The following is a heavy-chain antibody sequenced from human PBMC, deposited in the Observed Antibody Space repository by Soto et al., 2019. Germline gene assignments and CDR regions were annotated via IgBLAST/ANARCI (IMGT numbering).Heavy chain of an antibody. CDR1: GGSSISSSYY. J-gene: IGHJ4*02. CDR3: ARLSGSYSDFDY. V-gene: IGHV4-39*01. D-gene: IGHD3-10*01. CDR2: IYYSGIT. Sequence: LETLSHTCTVSGGSSISSSYYWGWIRKPPGKGLEWIGSIYYSGITYYNPSLKSRVTISVDTSKYQFSLKVTSVTAADTAVYFCARLSGSYSDFDYWGQGTLVTVSS.